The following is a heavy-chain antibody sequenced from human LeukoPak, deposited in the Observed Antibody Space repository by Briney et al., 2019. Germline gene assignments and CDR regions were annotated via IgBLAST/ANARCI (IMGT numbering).Heavy chain of an antibody. CDR1: GFTFSSYG. D-gene: IGHD1-26*01. J-gene: IGHJ4*02. Sequence: PGGSLRLSCAASGFTFSSYGMHWVRQAPGKGLEWVSTISGSDDSTYYADSVKGRFTISRDNSRNTVFLDMNSLRADDSATYFCAKEKWADWGQGTLVTVSS. V-gene: IGHV3-23*01. CDR3: AKEKWAD. CDR2: ISGSDDST.